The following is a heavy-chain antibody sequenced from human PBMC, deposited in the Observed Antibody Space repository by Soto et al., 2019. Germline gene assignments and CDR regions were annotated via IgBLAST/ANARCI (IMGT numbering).Heavy chain of an antibody. J-gene: IGHJ3*02. Sequence: QVQLQQWGAGLLESSETLSLTCAVSGASFFGYYWSWIRQPPGKGLEWIGEIKYSGTTNNNYNPSLQSRVTMSVDTSKNQFSLKLNFLTAADTAVYYCARGREQWLVDAFDIWGQGTMVTVSS. CDR2: IKYSGTTNN. V-gene: IGHV4-34*01. CDR1: GASFFGYY. CDR3: ARGREQWLVDAFDI. D-gene: IGHD6-19*01.